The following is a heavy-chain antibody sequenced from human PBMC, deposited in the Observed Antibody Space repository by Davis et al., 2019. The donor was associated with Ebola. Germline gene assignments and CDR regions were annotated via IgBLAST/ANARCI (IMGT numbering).Heavy chain of an antibody. J-gene: IGHJ6*02. D-gene: IGHD1-1*01. Sequence: GGSLRLSCAASGFTFSGSAMHWVRQASGKGLEWVGRIRSKANSYATAYAASVKGRFTIARDDSKNTAYLQMNSLKTEDTAVYYCTSILDPGYYYYGMDVWGQGTTVTVSS. V-gene: IGHV3-73*01. CDR2: IRSKANSYAT. CDR3: TSILDPGYYYYGMDV. CDR1: GFTFSGSA.